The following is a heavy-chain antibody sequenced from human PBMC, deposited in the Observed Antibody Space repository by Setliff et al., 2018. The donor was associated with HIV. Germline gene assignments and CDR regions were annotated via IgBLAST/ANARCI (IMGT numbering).Heavy chain of an antibody. CDR2: VHHSGST. CDR1: GYSISTAYY. V-gene: IGHV4-38-2*01. J-gene: IGHJ4*02. Sequence: SETLSLTCAVSGYSISTAYYWAWIRQPPGKGLEWIGGVHHSGSTHYNPSLRSRVTISPQTSKNQFSLKLNSVTAADTAIYYCARQVGSQYSYWAYYFDSWGQGALVTVSS. D-gene: IGHD5-18*01. CDR3: ARQVGSQYSYWAYYFDS.